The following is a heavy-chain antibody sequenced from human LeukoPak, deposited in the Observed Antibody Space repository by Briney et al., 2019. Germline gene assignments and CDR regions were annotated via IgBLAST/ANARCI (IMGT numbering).Heavy chain of an antibody. J-gene: IGHJ4*02. D-gene: IGHD3-9*01. CDR3: ARGKRYYDILTGYYNGHFDY. CDR2: IYYSGST. Sequence: SETLSLTCTVPGGSVSSGSYYWSWIRQPPGKGLEWIGYIYYSGSTNYNPSLKSRVTISVDTSKNQFSLKLSSVTAADTAVYYCARGKRYYDILTGYYNGHFDYWGQGTLVTVSS. CDR1: GGSVSSGSYY. V-gene: IGHV4-61*01.